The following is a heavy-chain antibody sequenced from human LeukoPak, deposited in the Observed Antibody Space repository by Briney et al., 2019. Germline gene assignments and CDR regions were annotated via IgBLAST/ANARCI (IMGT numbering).Heavy chain of an antibody. Sequence: ASVKVSCKASGGTFSSYAISWVRQAPGQGLEWMGGVIPIFGTANYAQKFQGRVTITADESTSTAYMELSSLRSEDTAVYYCAREDEREWLRSGTFDYWGQGTLVTVSS. CDR2: VIPIFGTA. CDR1: GGTFSSYA. V-gene: IGHV1-69*13. D-gene: IGHD5-12*01. CDR3: AREDEREWLRSGTFDY. J-gene: IGHJ4*02.